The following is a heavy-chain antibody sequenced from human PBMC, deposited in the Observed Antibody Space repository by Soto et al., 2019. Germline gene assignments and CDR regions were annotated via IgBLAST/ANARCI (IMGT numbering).Heavy chain of an antibody. CDR1: GGSISSSSYF. Sequence: SETLSLTCTVSGGSISSSSYFWGWIRQPPGKGLEWIGSIYYSGNTYYNPSLKSRVTISVDTSKNQFSLKLSSVTAADTAVYYCARDKITGLFDYWGQGTLVTVSS. V-gene: IGHV4-39*02. J-gene: IGHJ4*02. CDR2: IYYSGNT. D-gene: IGHD3-10*01. CDR3: ARDKITGLFDY.